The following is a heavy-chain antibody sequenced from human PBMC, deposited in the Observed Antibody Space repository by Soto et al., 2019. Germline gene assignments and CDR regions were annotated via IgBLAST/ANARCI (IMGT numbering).Heavy chain of an antibody. CDR1: GGTFSSYA. J-gene: IGHJ4*02. Sequence: QVQLVQSGAEVKKPGSSVKVSCKASGGTFSSYAISWVRQAPGQGLEWMGGIIPIFGTANYAQKFQGRVTITADKSTSTAYMELSSLRSEDTAVYYCASGLGYCSSTSCQTEMYFDDWGQGTLVTVSS. CDR3: ASGLGYCSSTSCQTEMYFDD. D-gene: IGHD2-2*01. CDR2: IIPIFGTA. V-gene: IGHV1-69*06.